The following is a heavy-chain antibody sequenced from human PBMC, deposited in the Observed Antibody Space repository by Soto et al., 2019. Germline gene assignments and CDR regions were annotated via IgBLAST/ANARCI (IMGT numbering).Heavy chain of an antibody. CDR2: ISAYNGNT. CDR3: ARGGEWMAVLMVYAVYFDY. CDR1: GYTFTSYG. Sequence: ASVKFSCKASGYTFTSYGISWVRQAPGQGLEWMGWISAYNGNTNYAQKLQGRVTMTTDTSTSTAYMELRSLRSDDTAVYYCARGGEWMAVLMVYAVYFDYWGQGTLVTVSS. D-gene: IGHD2-8*01. J-gene: IGHJ4*02. V-gene: IGHV1-18*01.